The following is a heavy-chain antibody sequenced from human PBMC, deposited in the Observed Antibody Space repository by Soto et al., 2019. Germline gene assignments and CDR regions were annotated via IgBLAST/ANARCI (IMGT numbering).Heavy chain of an antibody. V-gene: IGHV4-30-4*01. Sequence: SETLSLTCTVSGGSISSGDYYWSWIRQPPGKGLEWIGYIYYSGSTYYNPSLKSRVTISVDTSKNQFSLKLSSVTAADTAVYYCARDLSSSTNYGYYYYYGMDVWGQGTTVTVSS. J-gene: IGHJ6*02. CDR3: ARDLSSSTNYGYYYYYGMDV. CDR2: IYYSGST. CDR1: GGSISSGDYY. D-gene: IGHD2-2*01.